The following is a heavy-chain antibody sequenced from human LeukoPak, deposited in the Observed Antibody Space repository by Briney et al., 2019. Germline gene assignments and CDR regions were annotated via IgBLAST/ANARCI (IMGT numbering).Heavy chain of an antibody. V-gene: IGHV3-23*01. D-gene: IGHD3-9*01. CDR3: AKDEYYDILAGYFDY. Sequence: GGSLRLSCAASGFTFSSYAMSWVRQAPGKGLEWVSAISGSGGSTYYADSVKGRFTISRDNSKNTLYLQMNSLRAEDTAVYYCAKDEYYDILAGYFDYWRRGTMVPVSS. J-gene: IGHJ4*02. CDR1: GFTFSSYA. CDR2: ISGSGGST.